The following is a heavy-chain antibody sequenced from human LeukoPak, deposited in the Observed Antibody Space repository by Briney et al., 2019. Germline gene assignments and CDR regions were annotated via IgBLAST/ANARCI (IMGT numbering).Heavy chain of an antibody. CDR3: ARLPPTYYYDNTPAYYGMVV. V-gene: IGHV5-51*01. Sequence: GGSLKTPFKGPGYSFTRYWIGWVRQMPGKGLEWMGIIYPGDSDNRYRTSFEGQVPSSADKSISTAYLQWSSLKASDTAMYYCARLPPTYYYDNTPAYYGMVVWGQGTTVTVSS. J-gene: IGHJ6*02. CDR1: GYSFTRYW. CDR2: IYPGDSDN. D-gene: IGHD3-22*01.